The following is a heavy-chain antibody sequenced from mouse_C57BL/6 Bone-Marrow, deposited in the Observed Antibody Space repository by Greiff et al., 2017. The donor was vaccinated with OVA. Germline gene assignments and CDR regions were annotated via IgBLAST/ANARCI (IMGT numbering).Heavy chain of an antibody. V-gene: IGHV1-18*01. Sequence: VQLQQSGPELVKPGASVKIPCKASGYTFTDYDMDWVKQSHGKSLEWIGDINPNNGGTIYNQKFKGKATLTVDKSSSTAYMELRSLTSEDTAVYYCARFTTVENYFDYWGQGTTLTVSS. J-gene: IGHJ2*01. CDR1: GYTFTDYD. CDR3: ARFTTVENYFDY. D-gene: IGHD1-1*01. CDR2: INPNNGGT.